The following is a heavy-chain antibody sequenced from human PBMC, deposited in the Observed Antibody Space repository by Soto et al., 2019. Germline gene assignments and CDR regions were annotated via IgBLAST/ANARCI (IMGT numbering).Heavy chain of an antibody. Sequence: SETLCLTWAVSDGTIINVGDCRSWIRQPPGKGLEWIGYIYHSGSTYYNPSLKSRVTISVDRSKNQFSLKLSSVTDADTAVYYCARVPDRWGQGTLVTVSS. CDR3: ARVPDR. J-gene: IGHJ5*02. CDR1: DGTIINVGDC. D-gene: IGHD2-2*01. CDR2: IYHSGST. V-gene: IGHV4-30-2*01.